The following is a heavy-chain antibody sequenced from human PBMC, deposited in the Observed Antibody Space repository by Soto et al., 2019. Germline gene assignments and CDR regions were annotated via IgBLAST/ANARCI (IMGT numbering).Heavy chain of an antibody. CDR1: GFTFSTYG. D-gene: IGHD4-17*01. V-gene: IGHV3-30*18. CDR2: ISYDGTNK. Sequence: QVQLVESGGGEVQPGRSLTISCAASGFTFSTYGMHWVRQTPGKGLEWVAVISYDGTNKFYSDSVNGRFTISRDNFKNTLTLQMNSLRADDTAVYSCAKDLQSYGDYYYYCYGMDVWGLGTRVTVSS. J-gene: IGHJ6*02. CDR3: AKDLQSYGDYYYYCYGMDV.